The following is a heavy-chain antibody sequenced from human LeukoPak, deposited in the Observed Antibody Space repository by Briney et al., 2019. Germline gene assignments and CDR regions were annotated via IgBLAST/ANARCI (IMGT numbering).Heavy chain of an antibody. CDR3: ASGDLGTVMVSSVY. CDR2: ISSNGGST. CDR1: GFTFSSYA. D-gene: IGHD5-18*01. Sequence: GGSLRLSCAASGFTFSSYAMPWVRQAPGKGLEYVSSISSNGGSTYYANSVKGRFTISRDNSKNTLYLQMGSLRAEDMAVYYCASGDLGTVMVSSVYWGQGTLVTVSS. V-gene: IGHV3-64*01. J-gene: IGHJ4*02.